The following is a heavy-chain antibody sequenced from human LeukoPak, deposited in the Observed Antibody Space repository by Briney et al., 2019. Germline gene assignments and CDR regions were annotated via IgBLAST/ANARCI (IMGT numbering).Heavy chain of an antibody. CDR2: IYYSGST. CDR3: ARHSGYYYARDAFDI. CDR1: AGFVSNSNYY. D-gene: IGHD3-22*01. V-gene: IGHV4-39*01. J-gene: IGHJ3*02. Sequence: PSETLSLTCTVPAGFVSNSNYYWGWLRQPPGTGLEWLGSIYYSGSTYYNPSLESRVAISVDTSKNQFSLKLSSVTAADTAVYYCARHSGYYYARDAFDIWGQGTLVTVSS.